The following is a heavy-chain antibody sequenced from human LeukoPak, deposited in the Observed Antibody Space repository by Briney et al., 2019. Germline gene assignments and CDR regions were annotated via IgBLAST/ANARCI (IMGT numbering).Heavy chain of an antibody. V-gene: IGHV3-7*03. CDR1: GFTFSDYW. CDR2: IHQGGGEK. Sequence: PGGALRLSCTASGFTFSDYWMSWVRQPPGKGLEWVANIHQGGGEKHYVDSLKGRFTISRDNAKNSLYLQMNSLRAEDTAVYYCAREGGNSGYNSQFNWFDIWGQGTLVTVSS. J-gene: IGHJ5*02. CDR3: AREGGNSGYNSQFNWFDI. D-gene: IGHD5-12*01.